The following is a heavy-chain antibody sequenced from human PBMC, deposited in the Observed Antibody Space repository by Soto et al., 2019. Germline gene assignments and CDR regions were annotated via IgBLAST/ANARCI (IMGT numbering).Heavy chain of an antibody. CDR3: ARPRGKSDWFDP. CDR1: GGSISSSSYY. CDR2: IYYSGST. J-gene: IGHJ5*02. Sequence: SETLSLTCTVSGGSISSSSYYWGWIRQPPGKGLEWIGSIYYSGSTYYNPSLKSRVTISVDTSKNQFSLKLSSVTAADTAVYYCARPRGKSDWFDPWGQGTLVTVSS. V-gene: IGHV4-39*01.